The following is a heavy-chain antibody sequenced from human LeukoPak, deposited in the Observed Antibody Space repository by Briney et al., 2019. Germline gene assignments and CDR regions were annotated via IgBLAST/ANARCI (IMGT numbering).Heavy chain of an antibody. CDR2: IYYSGST. D-gene: IGHD3-10*01. V-gene: IGHV4-39*01. CDR1: GGSISSSSYY. CDR3: ARGHEVYYYGSGIDY. Sequence: PSETLSLTCTVSGGSISSSSYYWGWIRQPPGKGLEWIGSIYYSGSTYYNPSLKSRVTISVDTSKNQFSLKLSSVTAADTAVYYCARGHEVYYYGSGIDYWGQGTLVTVSS. J-gene: IGHJ4*02.